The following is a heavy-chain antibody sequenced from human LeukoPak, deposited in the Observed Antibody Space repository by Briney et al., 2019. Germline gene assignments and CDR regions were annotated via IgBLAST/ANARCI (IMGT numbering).Heavy chain of an antibody. CDR3: ARGYYDSTGYYYYFDY. Sequence: GASVKVSCKASGYTFTSYAIHWVRQAPGQRLEWMGWINADNGDTKYSQNFQGRVTITRDTSASTAYMELSSLRSEDTAVYYCARGYYDSTGYYYYFDYWGQGTLVTVSS. V-gene: IGHV1-3*01. D-gene: IGHD3-22*01. J-gene: IGHJ4*02. CDR1: GYTFTSYA. CDR2: INADNGDT.